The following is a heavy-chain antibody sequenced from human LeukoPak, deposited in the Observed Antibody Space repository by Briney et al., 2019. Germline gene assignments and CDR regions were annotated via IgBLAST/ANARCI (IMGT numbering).Heavy chain of an antibody. D-gene: IGHD1-14*01. J-gene: IGHJ4*02. V-gene: IGHV3-23*01. CDR1: GFTFSSYA. CDR2: ISGSGGST. CDR3: AKGPKEYHVGYFDY. Sequence: GGSLRLSCAASGFTFSSYAMSWIRQAPGKGLEWVSAISGSGGSTYYADSVKGRFTISGDNSKNTLYLQMNSLRAEDTAVYYCAKGPKEYHVGYFDYWGQGTLVTVSS.